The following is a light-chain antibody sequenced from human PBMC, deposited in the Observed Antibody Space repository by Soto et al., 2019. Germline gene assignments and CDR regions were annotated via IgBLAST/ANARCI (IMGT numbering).Light chain of an antibody. CDR2: GAS. CDR3: QQYGSSPPIT. J-gene: IGKJ5*01. Sequence: EIVLTQSPGTLSLSPGAGATLSCRASQSVSSSYLAWYQQKPGQAPRLLIYGASSRATGIPDRFSGSGSGTDFTLTISRLEPEDFAVYYCQQYGSSPPITFGQGTRLEI. CDR1: QSVSSSY. V-gene: IGKV3-20*01.